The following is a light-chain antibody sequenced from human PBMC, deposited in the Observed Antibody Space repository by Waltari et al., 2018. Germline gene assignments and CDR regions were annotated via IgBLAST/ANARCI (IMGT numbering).Light chain of an antibody. V-gene: IGKV2-30*01. Sequence: DAVLTQSPLSLPVTLGQPASISCRSSQSLVYSDGNTYLNWFQQRPGQSPRRLIYKVSDRDSGVPDRFSGSGSGTDFTLKISRVEAEDVGVYYCHQYYSDPPTTFGQGTKVEIK. J-gene: IGKJ1*01. CDR3: HQYYSDPPTT. CDR1: QSLVYSDGNTY. CDR2: KVS.